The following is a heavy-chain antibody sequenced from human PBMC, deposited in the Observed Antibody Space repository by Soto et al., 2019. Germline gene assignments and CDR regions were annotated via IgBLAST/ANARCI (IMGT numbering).Heavy chain of an antibody. J-gene: IGHJ4*02. CDR3: AFPGLSSSWSRGSFDY. CDR1: GFTFSSYA. Sequence: QVQLVETGGGVVQPGRSLRLSCAASGFTFSSYAMHWVRQAPGKGLEWVAVISYDGSNKYYADSVKGRFTISRDNSKNTLYLQMNSLRAEDTAVSYCAFPGLSSSWSRGSFDYWGQGTLVTVSS. V-gene: IGHV3-30-3*01. CDR2: ISYDGSNK. D-gene: IGHD6-13*01.